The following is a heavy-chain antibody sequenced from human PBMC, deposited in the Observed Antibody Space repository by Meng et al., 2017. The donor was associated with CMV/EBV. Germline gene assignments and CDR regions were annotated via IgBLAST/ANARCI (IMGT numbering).Heavy chain of an antibody. V-gene: IGHV1-8*01. J-gene: IGHJ4*02. CDR2: MNPNSGNT. Sequence: ASVKVSCKASGYTFTSYDINWVRQATGQGLEWMGWMNPNSGNTGYAQKFQGRVTMTRNTSISTAYMELSSLRSEDTAVYYCARGTVLRFLEWLVRGGHFDYWGQGTLVTVSS. D-gene: IGHD3-3*01. CDR1: GYTFTSYD. CDR3: ARGTVLRFLEWLVRGGHFDY.